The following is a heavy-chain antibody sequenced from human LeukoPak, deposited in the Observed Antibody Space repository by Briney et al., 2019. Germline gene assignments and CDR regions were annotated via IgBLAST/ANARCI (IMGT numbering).Heavy chain of an antibody. CDR3: AREILLWFGEHYGMDV. CDR1: GFTVSSNY. V-gene: IGHV3-53*01. CDR2: ISGSGGST. Sequence: GGSLRLSCAASGFTVSSNYMSWVRQAPGKGLEWVSVISGSGGSTYYADSVKGRFTISRDNAKNSLYLQMNSLRAEDTAVYYCAREILLWFGEHYGMDVWGQGTTVTVSS. D-gene: IGHD3-10*01. J-gene: IGHJ6*02.